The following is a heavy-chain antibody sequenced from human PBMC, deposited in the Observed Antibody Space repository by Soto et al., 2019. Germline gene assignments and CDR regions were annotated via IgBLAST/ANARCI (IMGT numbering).Heavy chain of an antibody. D-gene: IGHD1-1*01. V-gene: IGHV2-5*02. CDR2: LYWDDDK. Sequence: QITLKESGPTLVKPTETLTLTCTFSGFSLTTNGVGVGWIRQPPGKPLEWLGLLYWDDDKRYSPSLQNRLTISKDTSKNQVVLTLANMAPEDTGTYYCAYRKGAATGTGNWFDSWGQGTPVTVSS. CDR3: AYRKGAATGTGNWFDS. J-gene: IGHJ5*01. CDR1: GFSLTTNGVG.